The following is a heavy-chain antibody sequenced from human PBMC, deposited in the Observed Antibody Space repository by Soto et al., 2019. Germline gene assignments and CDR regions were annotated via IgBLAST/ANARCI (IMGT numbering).Heavy chain of an antibody. CDR1: GFTFSSYA. CDR3: EKDKRYQLPYNWFDP. D-gene: IGHD2-2*01. CDR2: ISGSGGST. V-gene: IGHV3-23*01. Sequence: PGGSLRLSCAASGFTFSSYAMSWVRQAPGKGLEWVSAISGSGGSTYYADSVKGRFTISRDNSKNTLYLQMSSLRAEDTAVYYCEKDKRYQLPYNWFDPWGQGTLVTVYS. J-gene: IGHJ5*02.